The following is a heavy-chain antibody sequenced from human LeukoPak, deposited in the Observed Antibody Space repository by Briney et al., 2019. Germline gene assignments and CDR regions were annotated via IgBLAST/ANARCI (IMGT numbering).Heavy chain of an antibody. CDR2: ISSNSGGI. V-gene: IGHV3-9*03. J-gene: IGHJ6*03. CDR1: GFIFDDYA. CDR3: AKGSYYYYYMDV. Sequence: GGSLRLSCVTSGFIFDDYAMHWVRHGPGKGLEWVSGISSNSGGIAYADSVKGRFTISRDNAKNSLYLQMNSLRAEDMALYYCAKGSYYYYYMDVWGKGTTVTVSS.